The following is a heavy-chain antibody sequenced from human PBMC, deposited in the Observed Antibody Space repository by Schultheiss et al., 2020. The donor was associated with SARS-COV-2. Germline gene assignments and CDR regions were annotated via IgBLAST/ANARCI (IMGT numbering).Heavy chain of an antibody. CDR3: ARDLWGFYYGSGTYYDS. J-gene: IGHJ4*02. D-gene: IGHD3-10*01. CDR2: ISSDGNSPSST. Sequence: GESLKISCAASGFTFSTSWMHWVRQAPGKGLMWVSRISSDGNSPSSTAYADSVKGRFTISRDNARNTLYLQMNSLEAEDTAVYYCARDLWGFYYGSGTYYDSWGQGTLVTVSS. CDR1: GFTFSTSW. V-gene: IGHV3-74*01.